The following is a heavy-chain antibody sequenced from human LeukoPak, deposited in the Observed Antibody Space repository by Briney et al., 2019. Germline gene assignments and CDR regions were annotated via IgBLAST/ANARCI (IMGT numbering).Heavy chain of an antibody. CDR1: GGSISSGDYY. J-gene: IGHJ6*02. V-gene: IGHV4-30-4*01. Sequence: SETLSLTCTVSGGSISSGDYYWSWIRQPPGKGLEWIGYIYYSGSTYYNPSLKSRVTISVDTSKNQFSLKLSSVTAADTAVYYCARGDYSNYVGNYYYYTMDVWGQGTTVTVSS. CDR3: ARGDYSNYVGNYYYYTMDV. CDR2: IYYSGST. D-gene: IGHD4-11*01.